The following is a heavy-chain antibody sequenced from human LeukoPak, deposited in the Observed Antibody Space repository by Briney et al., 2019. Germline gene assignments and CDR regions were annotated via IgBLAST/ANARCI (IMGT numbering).Heavy chain of an antibody. V-gene: IGHV3-23*01. CDR3: ARLDYYYDSSGTDY. D-gene: IGHD3-22*01. Sequence: GGSLRLSCTASGFTFSSYAMSWVRQAPGKGLEWVSSISDTGHSTYYADSVKGRFTISRDNSKNTLYLQMNSLRAEDTAVYYCARLDYYYDSSGTDYWGQGTLVTVSS. CDR1: GFTFSSYA. J-gene: IGHJ4*02. CDR2: ISDTGHST.